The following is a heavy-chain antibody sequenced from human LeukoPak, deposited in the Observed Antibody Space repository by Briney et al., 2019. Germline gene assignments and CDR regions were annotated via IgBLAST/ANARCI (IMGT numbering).Heavy chain of an antibody. Sequence: SETLSLTCTVSGGSISSSSYYWGWIRQPPGKGLEWIGSIYYSGSTYYNPSLKSRVTTSVDTSKNQFSLKLSSVTAADTAVYYCANSLGYCSSTSCYWAWFDPWGQGTLVTVSS. CDR2: IYYSGST. CDR3: ANSLGYCSSTSCYWAWFDP. V-gene: IGHV4-39*01. D-gene: IGHD2-2*01. CDR1: GGSISSSSYY. J-gene: IGHJ5*02.